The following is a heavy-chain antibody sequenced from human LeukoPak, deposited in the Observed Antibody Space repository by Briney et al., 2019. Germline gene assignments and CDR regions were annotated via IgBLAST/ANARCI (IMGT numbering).Heavy chain of an antibody. CDR1: GLTFSSYG. J-gene: IGHJ4*02. CDR3: ARDGCSGGSCYGIDY. V-gene: IGHV3-33*08. CDR2: IWYDGSDK. Sequence: PGGSLRLSCSASGLTFSSYGMHWVRQAPGKGLEWVAVIWYDGSDKYYADSVKGRFTISRDNSKNTLYLQMNSLRAEDTAVYYCARDGCSGGSCYGIDYWGQGTLVTVSS. D-gene: IGHD2-15*01.